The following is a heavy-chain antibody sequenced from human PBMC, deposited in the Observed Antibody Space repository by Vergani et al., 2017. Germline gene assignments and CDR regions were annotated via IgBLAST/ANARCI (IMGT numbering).Heavy chain of an antibody. J-gene: IGHJ1*01. D-gene: IGHD3-22*01. Sequence: EVQLVESGGGLVQPGRSLRLSCAASGFTFDDYAMHWVRQAPGKGLEWVSGISWNSGSIGYADSVKGRFTISRDNSKNTLYLQMNSLRAEDTAVYYCAKWGYDTVEEGFQHWGQGTLVTVSS. CDR2: ISWNSGSI. CDR1: GFTFDDYA. V-gene: IGHV3-9*01. CDR3: AKWGYDTVEEGFQH.